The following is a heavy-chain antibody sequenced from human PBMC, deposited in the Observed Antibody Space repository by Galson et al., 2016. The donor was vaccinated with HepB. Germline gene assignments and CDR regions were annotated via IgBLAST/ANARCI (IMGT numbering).Heavy chain of an antibody. Sequence: SLRLSCAASGFTLSRYWVHWVRQAPGKGLVWVSRINGDGSYTSYADSVKGRFTISRDNAKNTLSRQMHSLRAEDTAVYYCARGTVDKPGMDVWGQGTTVTVSS. CDR3: ARGTVDKPGMDV. CDR1: GFTLSRYW. V-gene: IGHV3-74*01. D-gene: IGHD1-1*01. CDR2: INGDGSYT. J-gene: IGHJ6*02.